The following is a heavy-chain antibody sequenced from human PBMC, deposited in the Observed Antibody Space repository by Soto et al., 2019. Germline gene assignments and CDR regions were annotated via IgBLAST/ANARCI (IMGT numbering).Heavy chain of an antibody. J-gene: IGHJ4*02. CDR1: SDSIAGENW. CDR3: ARVFSSGSGWMYYFDF. D-gene: IGHD6-19*01. CDR2: VFHTGGT. V-gene: IGHV4-4*02. Sequence: QVQLQESGPGLVKPSETLSLTCTVSSDSIAGENWWSWVRQPPGLGLEWIGEVFHTGGTNYNPSLKSRVTMXXXXXXXXXXXXXXXXXXXXTAVYYCARVFSSGSGWMYYFDFWGQGTLVSVSS.